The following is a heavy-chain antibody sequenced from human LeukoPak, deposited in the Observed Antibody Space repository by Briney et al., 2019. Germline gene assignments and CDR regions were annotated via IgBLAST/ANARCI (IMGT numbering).Heavy chain of an antibody. CDR2: IYYSGST. D-gene: IGHD3-3*01. CDR3: ARITIFGWVSY. J-gene: IGHJ4*02. V-gene: IGHV4-39*07. Sequence: PSETLSLTCTVSGGSISSSSYYWGWIRQPPGKGLEWIGSIYYSGSTYYNPSLKSRVTISVDTSKNQFSLKLSSVTAADTAVYYCARITIFGWVSYWGQGTLVTVSS. CDR1: GGSISSSSYY.